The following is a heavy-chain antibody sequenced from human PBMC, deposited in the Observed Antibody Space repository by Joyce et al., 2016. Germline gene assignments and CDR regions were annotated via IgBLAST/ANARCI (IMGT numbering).Heavy chain of an antibody. V-gene: IGHV3-53*01. Sequence: EVQLVESGGGLIQPGGSLRLSCAASGFTVSRNYMSWVRQAPGKRLEWVSVIYSGGNTFYVDSVKGRFTISRDNSKNTLHLQMNRLRAEDTAVYYCAATSGTYSFDYWGQGTLVTVSS. D-gene: IGHD3-10*01. CDR3: AATSGTYSFDY. J-gene: IGHJ4*02. CDR1: GFTVSRNY. CDR2: IYSGGNT.